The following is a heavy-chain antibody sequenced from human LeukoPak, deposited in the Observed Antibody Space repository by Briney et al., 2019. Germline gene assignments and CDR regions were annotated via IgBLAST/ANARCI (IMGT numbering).Heavy chain of an antibody. CDR3: AKDMYGSGSRTKYGMDV. J-gene: IGHJ6*02. CDR1: GFTFSSYA. D-gene: IGHD3-10*01. V-gene: IGHV3-23*01. Sequence: AGGSLRLSCAASGFTFSSYAMSWVRQAPGKGLEWVSTISGSGGTTYYADSVKGRFTISRDNSKNTLYLQMNSLRAEDMRAEDTAVYYCAKDMYGSGSRTKYGMDVWGQGTTVTVSS. CDR2: ISGSGGTT.